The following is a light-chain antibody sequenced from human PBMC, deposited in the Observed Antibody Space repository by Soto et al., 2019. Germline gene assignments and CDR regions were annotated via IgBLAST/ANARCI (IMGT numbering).Light chain of an antibody. CDR1: QGISSF. V-gene: IGKV1-27*01. Sequence: DVQMTQSPSSLSASVGDRVTITCRASQGISSFLAWYQQKPGKVPKLLIYGAYTLQSGVPSRFSGSGSGTDFTLTISSLQPEDVAIYYCQKYNSGLITFGQGTRLEIK. CDR2: GAY. J-gene: IGKJ5*01. CDR3: QKYNSGLIT.